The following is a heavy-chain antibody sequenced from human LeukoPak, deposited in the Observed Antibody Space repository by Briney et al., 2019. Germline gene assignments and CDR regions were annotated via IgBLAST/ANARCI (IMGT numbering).Heavy chain of an antibody. V-gene: IGHV3-13*01. CDR3: ERGWGGHGRSGGALDF. Sequence: GGSLRLSCAASGFNFKNYDFHWVRQAAGKRLEWVSGIGTVTDTFYLDSVEGRFTISRENAKNSFYLQMNGLRAGDTAVYYCERGWGGHGRSGGALDFWGQGILVTVSS. J-gene: IGHJ4*02. CDR1: GFNFKNYD. CDR2: IGTVTDT. D-gene: IGHD3-16*01.